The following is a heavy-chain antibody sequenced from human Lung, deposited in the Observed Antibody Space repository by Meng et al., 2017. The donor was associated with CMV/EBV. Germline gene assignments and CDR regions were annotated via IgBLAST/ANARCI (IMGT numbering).Heavy chain of an antibody. Sequence: KVSXKGSGYSFTSYWIGRVRQMPGKGLEWTGIIYPGDSDTRYSPSFQGQVTISADKSISTAYLQWSSLKASDTAMYYCARYPRYCSSTSCYVDYWGQGTLVTVSS. V-gene: IGHV5-51*01. CDR3: ARYPRYCSSTSCYVDY. J-gene: IGHJ4*02. CDR1: GYSFTSYW. CDR2: IYPGDSDT. D-gene: IGHD2-2*01.